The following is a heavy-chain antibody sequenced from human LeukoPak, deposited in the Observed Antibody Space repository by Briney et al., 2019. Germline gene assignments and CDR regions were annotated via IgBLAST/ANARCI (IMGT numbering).Heavy chain of an antibody. V-gene: IGHV3-23*01. CDR2: ISGSGGGT. J-gene: IGHJ3*02. Sequence: GGSLTLSCAASGFTFSSYAMSWVRQAPGKGLEWVSAISGSGGGTSYADSVKGRFTSTRDNTKNKLYLQMNSPRAEDTGVYYCARTILRYCDWLPPCAFDIWGQGTMVAVSS. D-gene: IGHD3-9*01. CDR1: GFTFSSYA. CDR3: ARTILRYCDWLPPCAFDI.